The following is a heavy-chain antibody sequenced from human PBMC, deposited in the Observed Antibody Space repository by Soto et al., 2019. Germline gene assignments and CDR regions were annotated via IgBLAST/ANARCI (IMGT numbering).Heavy chain of an antibody. CDR3: TTDLTIAAEYFQH. CDR1: GGSFSSGGYS. J-gene: IGHJ1*01. D-gene: IGHD6-13*01. CDR2: IYHSGST. V-gene: IGHV4-30-2*01. Sequence: NPSETLSLTCAVSGGSFSSGGYSWSWIRQAPGKGLEWVGYIYHSGSTYYNPSLRTRVTISVDRSKNQFSLKLSSVTVAHTAVYYCTTDLTIAAEYFQHWGQGTMVTVSS.